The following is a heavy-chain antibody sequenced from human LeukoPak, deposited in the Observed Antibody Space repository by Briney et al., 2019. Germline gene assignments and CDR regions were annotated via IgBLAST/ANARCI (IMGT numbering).Heavy chain of an antibody. CDR2: INHSGST. V-gene: IGHV4-34*01. J-gene: IGHJ4*02. Sequence: SETLSLTCAVYGGSFSGYYWSWIRQPPGKGLEWIGEINHSGSTNYNPSLKSRVTISVDTSKNQFSLKLSSVTAADTAVYYCASLSGYYGYWGQGTLVTVSS. D-gene: IGHD3-3*01. CDR3: ASLSGYYGY. CDR1: GGSFSGYY.